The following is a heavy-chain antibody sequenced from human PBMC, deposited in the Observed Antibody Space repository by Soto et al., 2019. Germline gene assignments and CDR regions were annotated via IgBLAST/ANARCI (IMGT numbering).Heavy chain of an antibody. J-gene: IGHJ4*02. Sequence: ASVKVSCKASGYTFTSYGISWVRQAPGQGLEWMGWISAYNGNTNYAQKLQGRVTMTTDTSTSTAYMELRSLRSDDTAVYYCARAQSVPGIAVAGGENYFDYWGQGTLVTVS. CDR3: ARAQSVPGIAVAGGENYFDY. V-gene: IGHV1-18*01. CDR1: GYTFTSYG. CDR2: ISAYNGNT. D-gene: IGHD6-19*01.